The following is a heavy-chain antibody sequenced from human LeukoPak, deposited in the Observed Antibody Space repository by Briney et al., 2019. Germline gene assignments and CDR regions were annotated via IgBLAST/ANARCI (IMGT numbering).Heavy chain of an antibody. V-gene: IGHV1-18*01. CDR3: AREPSGSYNY. CDR1: GCTFSSYA. Sequence: ASVKVSCKASGCTFSSYAISWVRQAPGQGLEWMGWVSAYNGNTNYAQKLQGRVTMTTDTSTSTAYMELRSLRSDDTAVYYCAREPSGSYNYWGQGTLVTVSS. D-gene: IGHD1-26*01. CDR2: VSAYNGNT. J-gene: IGHJ4*02.